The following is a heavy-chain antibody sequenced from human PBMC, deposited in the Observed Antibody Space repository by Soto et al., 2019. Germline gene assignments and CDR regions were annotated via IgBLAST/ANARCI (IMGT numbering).Heavy chain of an antibody. J-gene: IGHJ4*02. CDR2: IGGSGGST. D-gene: IGHD6-13*01. Sequence: EVQLLESGGGLVQPGGSLRLSCAASGFTFSIYAMSWVRQAPGKGLEWVSAIGGSGGSTYYADCVKGRFTISIDDSKNTLYLQMNSPRAEDTAVYYCEYSSTPIDYWGQGTVVNVSS. CDR3: EYSSTPIDY. V-gene: IGHV3-23*01. CDR1: GFTFSIYA.